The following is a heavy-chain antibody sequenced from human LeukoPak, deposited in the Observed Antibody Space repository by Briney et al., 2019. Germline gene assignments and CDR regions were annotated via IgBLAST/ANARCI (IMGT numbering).Heavy chain of an antibody. CDR2: ISGSGGST. Sequence: PGGSLRLSCAASGFTFSSYAMSWVRQAPGKGLEWVSAISGSGGSTYYADSVKGWFTISRDNSKNTLYLQMNSLRAEDTAVYYCAKDRSPTVTTDQTRDYWGQGTLVTVSS. V-gene: IGHV3-23*01. J-gene: IGHJ4*02. D-gene: IGHD4-17*01. CDR3: AKDRSPTVTTDQTRDY. CDR1: GFTFSSYA.